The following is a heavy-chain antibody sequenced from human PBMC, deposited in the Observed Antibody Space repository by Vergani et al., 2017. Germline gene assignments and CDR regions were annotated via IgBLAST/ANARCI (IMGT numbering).Heavy chain of an antibody. CDR3: AKDLSYSTAWPHFDS. J-gene: IGHJ4*02. CDR1: GFMFSNYW. Sequence: DVHLAESGGGFFQPGGSLRLSCAASGFMFSNYWMNWVRQAPGKGLEWVANIKQDGSEKYYVDSVRGRFTISRDNAKNSLYLQMNSLRAEDTAVYFCAKDLSYSTAWPHFDSRGQGTLVTVSS. CDR2: IKQDGSEK. V-gene: IGHV3-7*01. D-gene: IGHD4-11*01.